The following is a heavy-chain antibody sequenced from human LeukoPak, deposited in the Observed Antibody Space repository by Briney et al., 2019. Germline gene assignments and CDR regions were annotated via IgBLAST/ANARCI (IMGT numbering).Heavy chain of an antibody. CDR3: ARGESSHYDFWSGYYPDYYYGMDV. CDR1: GFTFSSYG. V-gene: IGHV3-7*01. D-gene: IGHD3-3*01. Sequence: GGSLRLSCAASGFTFSSYGMHWVRQAPGKGLEWVANIKQDGSEKYYVDSVKGRFTISRDNAKNSLYLQMNSLRAEDTAVYYCARGESSHYDFWSGYYPDYYYGMDVWGQGTTVTVSS. J-gene: IGHJ6*02. CDR2: IKQDGSEK.